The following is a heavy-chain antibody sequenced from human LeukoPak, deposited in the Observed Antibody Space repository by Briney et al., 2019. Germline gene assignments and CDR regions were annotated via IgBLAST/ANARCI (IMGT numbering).Heavy chain of an antibody. V-gene: IGHV4-59*08. D-gene: IGHD2-15*01. CDR3: ARHYCSGGSCYHDY. CDR1: GGSISSYY. Sequence: SETLSLTCTVSGGSISSYYWSWIRQPPGKGLEWIGYIYYSGSTNYNPSLKSRVTISVDTSKNQFSLKLSFVTAADTAVYYCARHYCSGGSCYHDYWGQGTLVTVSS. CDR2: IYYSGST. J-gene: IGHJ4*02.